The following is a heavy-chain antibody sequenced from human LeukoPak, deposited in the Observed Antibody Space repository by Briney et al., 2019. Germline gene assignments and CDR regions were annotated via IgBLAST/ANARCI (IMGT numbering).Heavy chain of an antibody. CDR2: IIPIFGTA. J-gene: IGHJ4*02. V-gene: IGHV1-69*13. Sequence: ASVKVSCKVSGYTLTELSMHWARQAPGKGLEWMGGIIPIFGTANYAQKFQGRVTITADESTSTAYMELSSLRSEDTAVYYCAGAYSGSYEATFDYWGQGTLVTVSS. CDR1: GYTLTELS. CDR3: AGAYSGSYEATFDY. D-gene: IGHD1-26*01.